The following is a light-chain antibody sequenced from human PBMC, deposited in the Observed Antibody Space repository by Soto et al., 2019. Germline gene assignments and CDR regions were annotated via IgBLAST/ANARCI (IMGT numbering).Light chain of an antibody. Sequence: DIQMTQSPSSLSASVGDRVTITCRASQSISSYLNWYQQKPGKAPKLLIYAASSLQSGVPSRFSGHGYGTDFPLTISRLQPGDFATYYCQQSYSTPQTFGQGTKLEIK. CDR1: QSISSY. J-gene: IGKJ2*01. CDR2: AAS. CDR3: QQSYSTPQT. V-gene: IGKV1-39*01.